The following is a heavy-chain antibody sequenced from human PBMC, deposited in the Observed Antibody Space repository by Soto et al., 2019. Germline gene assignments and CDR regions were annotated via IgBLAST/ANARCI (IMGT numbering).Heavy chain of an antibody. Sequence: SETLSLTCAVYGGSFSCYYWSWIRQPPGKGREWIGEINHSGSTNYNPSLKSRVTISVDTSKNQFSLKLSSVSAADTAVYYCATGRGVRGVIITTYYYYGLDVWGQGTTVTVS. CDR3: ATGRGVRGVIITTYYYYGLDV. CDR1: GGSFSCYY. D-gene: IGHD3-10*01. J-gene: IGHJ6*02. V-gene: IGHV4-34*01. CDR2: INHSGST.